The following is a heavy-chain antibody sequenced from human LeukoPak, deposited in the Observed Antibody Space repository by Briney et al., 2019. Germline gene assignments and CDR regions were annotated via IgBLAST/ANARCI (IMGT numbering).Heavy chain of an antibody. Sequence: SETLSLTCTVYGGSISSYYWSWIRQPPGKGLEWIGYIYYSGSTNYNPSLKSRVTISVDTSKNQFSLKLSSVTAADTAVYYCARGWPQLWFDYWGQGTLVTVSS. V-gene: IGHV4-59*08. J-gene: IGHJ4*02. CDR3: ARGWPQLWFDY. CDR1: GGSISSYY. D-gene: IGHD5-18*01. CDR2: IYYSGST.